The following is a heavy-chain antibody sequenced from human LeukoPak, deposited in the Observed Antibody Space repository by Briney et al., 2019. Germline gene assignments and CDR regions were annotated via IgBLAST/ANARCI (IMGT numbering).Heavy chain of an antibody. Sequence: GGSLRLSCAASGFTVCTNYMTWVRQAPGKGLEWVSLIYSGGNTYYADSVKGRFTISRDNSKNTLYLQMNSLRAEDTAVYYCARCRDYDFWSGSAVDYWGQGTLVTVSS. D-gene: IGHD3-3*01. V-gene: IGHV3-66*01. CDR3: ARCRDYDFWSGSAVDY. CDR2: IYSGGNT. CDR1: GFTVCTNY. J-gene: IGHJ4*02.